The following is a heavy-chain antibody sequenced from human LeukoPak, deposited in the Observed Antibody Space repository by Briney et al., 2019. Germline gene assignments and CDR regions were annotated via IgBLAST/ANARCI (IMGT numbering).Heavy chain of an antibody. V-gene: IGHV4-39*07. Sequence: PLETLSLTCTVSGGSISSRTYYWGWNRQPPGKGLEWIGSFYYSGTTYYNPSLKSRVTISVDTSKNQFSLKLSSVTAADTAVYYCARLRVRGYGYGPWEGPTWLDYWGQGTLVTVSS. J-gene: IGHJ4*02. CDR2: FYYSGTT. CDR1: GGSISSRTYY. D-gene: IGHD5-18*01. CDR3: ARLRVRGYGYGPWEGPTWLDY.